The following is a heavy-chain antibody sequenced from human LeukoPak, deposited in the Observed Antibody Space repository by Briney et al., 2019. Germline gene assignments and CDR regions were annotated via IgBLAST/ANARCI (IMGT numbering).Heavy chain of an antibody. CDR1: GGSISSSSYY. D-gene: IGHD6-13*01. CDR3: ARQQLVHGDAFDI. J-gene: IGHJ3*02. CDR2: IYYSGST. Sequence: PSGTLSLTCTVSGGSISSSSYYWGWIRQPPGKGLEWIGSIYYSGSTYYNPSLKSRVTISVDTSKNQFSLKLSSVTAADTAVYYCARQQLVHGDAFDIWGQGTMVTVSS. V-gene: IGHV4-39*01.